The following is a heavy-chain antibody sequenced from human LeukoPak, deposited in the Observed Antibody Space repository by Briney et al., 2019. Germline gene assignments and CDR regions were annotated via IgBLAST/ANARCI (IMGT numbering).Heavy chain of an antibody. V-gene: IGHV4-39*01. CDR1: GVSISSSNSY. CDR2: IYYSGNT. CDR3: ARQTGSGLFILP. J-gene: IGHJ4*02. Sequence: SETLSLTCTVSGVSISSSNSYWGWIRQPPWKGLEWIGSIYYSGNTYYNASLKSQVSISIDTSKNQFSLRLTSVTAADTAVYYCARQTGSGLFILPGGQGTLVTVSS. D-gene: IGHD3/OR15-3a*01.